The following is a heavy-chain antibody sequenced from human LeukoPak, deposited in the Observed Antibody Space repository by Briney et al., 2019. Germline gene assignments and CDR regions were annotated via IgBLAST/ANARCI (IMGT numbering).Heavy chain of an antibody. J-gene: IGHJ5*02. CDR2: MSNTGIT. CDR1: GGSISSYF. CDR3: AKASVSTAVLFDP. D-gene: IGHD5/OR15-5a*01. Sequence: SETLSLTCTVSGGSISSYFWNWIRQPPGQRLQWIGYMSNTGITKYNPALKSRVTISADTSKNQFSLILNSVTTADTAVYYCAKASVSTAVLFDPWGQGTLVAVSS. V-gene: IGHV4-59*01.